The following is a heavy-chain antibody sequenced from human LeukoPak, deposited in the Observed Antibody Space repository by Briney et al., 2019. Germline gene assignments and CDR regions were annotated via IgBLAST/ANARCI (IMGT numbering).Heavy chain of an antibody. CDR3: ARHGNSSVYSRTFYCGMEV. Sequence: SGTLSPTCTVSGGSISSDNSSWLRPPPRGGEGRVGYIYYSGSTNYTPSLKSRVTISIDTSTNPFSPRMSSVTAADTAVYYCARHGNSSVYSRTFYCGMEVWGQGATVTVSS. J-gene: IGHJ6*02. CDR1: GGSISSDN. D-gene: IGHD3-22*01. V-gene: IGHV4-59*01. CDR2: IYYSGST.